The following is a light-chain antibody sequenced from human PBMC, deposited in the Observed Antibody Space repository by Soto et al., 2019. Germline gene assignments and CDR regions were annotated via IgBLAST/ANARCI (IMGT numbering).Light chain of an antibody. CDR1: ETRLDSDDGNAY. CDR2: AAS. J-gene: IGKJ4*01. CDR3: QHYTNWPLT. V-gene: IGKV3-15*01. Sequence: DIVMTQTAVSLSFTPGEPSSISWRSSETRLDSDDGNAYLDWYQQKPGQAPRLLIYAASTRATGIPARFSGSGSGTEFTLTISSLQSEDFAVYYCQHYTNWPLTFGGGTKVDIK.